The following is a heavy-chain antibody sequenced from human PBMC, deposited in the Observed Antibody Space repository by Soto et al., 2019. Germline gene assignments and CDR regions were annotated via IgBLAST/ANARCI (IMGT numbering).Heavy chain of an antibody. Sequence: QVQLVQSGAEVKKPGASVKVSCKASGYTFAKYAMHWVRQAPGQRLEWMGWINAGNGRTKYSQKFQGRVTITRDTSASTAYMELSSLRSEDTAVYYCARGIWVATTADYSLDYWGQETLVTVSS. CDR3: ARGIWVATTADYSLDY. D-gene: IGHD5-12*01. CDR1: GYTFAKYA. V-gene: IGHV1-3*01. CDR2: INAGNGRT. J-gene: IGHJ4*02.